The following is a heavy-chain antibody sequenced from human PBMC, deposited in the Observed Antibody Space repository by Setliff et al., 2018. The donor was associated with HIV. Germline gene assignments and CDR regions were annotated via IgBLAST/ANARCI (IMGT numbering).Heavy chain of an antibody. CDR3: AREIQFSATTYYYYYMDD. V-gene: IGHV4-4*07. J-gene: IGHJ6*03. Sequence: PSETLSLTCTVSGGSISSYYWSWIRQPAGKGLEWIGRIYASGRTNYNPSLKSRVTLSVDTSKNQFSLKVTSVTAADTAVCYCAREIQFSATTYYYYYMDDWGRGTTVTVSS. CDR2: IYASGRT. D-gene: IGHD5-18*01. CDR1: GGSISSYY.